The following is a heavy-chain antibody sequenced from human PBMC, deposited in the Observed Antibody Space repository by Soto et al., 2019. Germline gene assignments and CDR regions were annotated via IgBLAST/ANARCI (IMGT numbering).Heavy chain of an antibody. D-gene: IGHD6-19*01. CDR2: IIPIFGTA. CDR1: GGTFSSYA. Sequence: GASVKVSCKASGGTFSSYAISWVRQAPGQGLEWMGGIIPIFGTANYAQKFQGRVTITADESTSTAYMELSSLRSEDTAAYYCARSPYSSGWYVGVTPSYYYYGMDVWGQGTTVTVSS. CDR3: ARSPYSSGWYVGVTPSYYYYGMDV. J-gene: IGHJ6*02. V-gene: IGHV1-69*13.